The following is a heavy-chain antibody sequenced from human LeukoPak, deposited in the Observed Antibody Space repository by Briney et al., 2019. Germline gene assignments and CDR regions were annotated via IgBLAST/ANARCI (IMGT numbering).Heavy chain of an antibody. V-gene: IGHV4-59*08. Sequence: SETLSLTCTVSGSSISSYYWSWIRQPPGKGLEWIGYIYYSGSTNYNPSLKSRVTISVDTSKNQFSLKLSSVTAADTAVYYCARLSRDAFDIWGQGTMVTVSS. J-gene: IGHJ3*02. D-gene: IGHD2/OR15-2a*01. CDR3: ARLSRDAFDI. CDR2: IYYSGST. CDR1: GSSISSYY.